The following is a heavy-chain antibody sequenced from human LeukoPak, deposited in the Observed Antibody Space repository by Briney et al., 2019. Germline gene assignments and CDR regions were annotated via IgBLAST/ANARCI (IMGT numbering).Heavy chain of an antibody. Sequence: GASVKVSCKASGGTFSSYAISWVRQAPGQGLEWMGGIIPIFGTANYAQKFQGRVTITADESTSTAYMELRSLRSDDTAVYYCARVPSLKTYDSSGYRDYWGQGTLVTVSS. CDR1: GGTFSSYA. D-gene: IGHD3-22*01. J-gene: IGHJ4*02. CDR3: ARVPSLKTYDSSGYRDY. CDR2: IIPIFGTA. V-gene: IGHV1-69*13.